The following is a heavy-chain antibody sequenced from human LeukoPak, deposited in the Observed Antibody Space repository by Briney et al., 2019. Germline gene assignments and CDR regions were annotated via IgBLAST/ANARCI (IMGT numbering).Heavy chain of an antibody. V-gene: IGHV3-66*01. J-gene: IGHJ6*02. CDR3: ARVSFGEGSLYGMDV. Sequence: PGGSLRLSCAASGFTVSSNYMSWVRQAPGKGLEWVSVIYSGGSTYCADSVKGRFTISRDNSKSTLYLQMNSLRAEDTAVYYCARVSFGEGSLYGMDVWGQGTTVTVSS. CDR1: GFTVSSNY. D-gene: IGHD4-17*01. CDR2: IYSGGST.